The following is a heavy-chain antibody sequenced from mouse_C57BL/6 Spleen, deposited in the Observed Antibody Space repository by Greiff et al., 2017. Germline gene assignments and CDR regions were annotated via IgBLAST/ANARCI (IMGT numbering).Heavy chain of an antibody. CDR2: ISDGGSNT. J-gene: IGHJ4*01. CDR1: GFTFSSYA. D-gene: IGHD2-5*01. V-gene: IGHV5-4*01. CDR3: ARDDDSNPYAMDY. Sequence: EVKVVESGGGLVKPGGSLKLSCAASGFTFSSYAMSWVRQTPEKRLEWVATISDGGSNTDSPDNVKGRFTISRDNAKNNLYLQMSHLKSEDTAMYYCARDDDSNPYAMDYWGQGTSVTVSS.